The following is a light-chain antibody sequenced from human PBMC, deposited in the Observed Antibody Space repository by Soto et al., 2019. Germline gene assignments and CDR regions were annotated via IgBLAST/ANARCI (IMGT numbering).Light chain of an antibody. CDR2: GAS. CDR1: QTINKY. CDR3: QHTHSAPWT. J-gene: IGKJ1*01. Sequence: DIQMTQSPSSLSASVGDRVTITCRASQTINKYLNWYQQKPGKVPKVLIYGASNLQSGAPSRFSGSGSGTDFTLTISSLQPEDFAIYYCQHTHSAPWTFGQGTKVEIK. V-gene: IGKV1-39*01.